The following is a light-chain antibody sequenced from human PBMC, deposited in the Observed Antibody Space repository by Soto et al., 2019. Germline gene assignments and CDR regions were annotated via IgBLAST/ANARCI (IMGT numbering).Light chain of an antibody. CDR1: SSNIGAAYD. J-gene: IGLJ2*01. Sequence: QSVLTQPPSVSGAPGQRVTISCTGSSSNIGAAYDVHWYQHLPGTAPKLLIYGNGNRPSGVPDRFSGSKSGTSASLAITGLQAEDEADYYCQSYDSSLSGVVFGGGTKLTVL. CDR2: GNG. CDR3: QSYDSSLSGVV. V-gene: IGLV1-40*01.